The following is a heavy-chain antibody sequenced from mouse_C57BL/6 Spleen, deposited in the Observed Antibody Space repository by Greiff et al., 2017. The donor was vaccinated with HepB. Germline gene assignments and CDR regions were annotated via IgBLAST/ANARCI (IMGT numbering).Heavy chain of an antibody. D-gene: IGHD1-1*01. V-gene: IGHV14-4*01. CDR3: TTITTVVAGRAY. Sequence: VQLKQSGAELVRPGASVKLSCTASGFNIKDDYMHWVKQRPEQGLEWIGWIDPENGDTEYASKFQGKATITADTSSNTAYLQLSSLTSEDTAVYYCTTITTVVAGRAYWGQGTLVTVSA. J-gene: IGHJ3*01. CDR2: IDPENGDT. CDR1: GFNIKDDY.